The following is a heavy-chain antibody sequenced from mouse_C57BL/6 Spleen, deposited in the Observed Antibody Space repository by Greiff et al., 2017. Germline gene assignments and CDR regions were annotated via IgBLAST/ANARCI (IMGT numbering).Heavy chain of an antibody. D-gene: IGHD1-1*01. Sequence: QVQLKQPGAELVMPGASVKLSCKASGYTFTSYWMHWVKQRPGQGLEWIGEIDPSDSYTNYNQKFKGKSTLTVDKSSSTAYMQLSSLTSEDSAVDYCARGTYYGSSPFDYWGQGTTLTVSS. V-gene: IGHV1-69*01. CDR2: IDPSDSYT. CDR1: GYTFTSYW. CDR3: ARGTYYGSSPFDY. J-gene: IGHJ2*01.